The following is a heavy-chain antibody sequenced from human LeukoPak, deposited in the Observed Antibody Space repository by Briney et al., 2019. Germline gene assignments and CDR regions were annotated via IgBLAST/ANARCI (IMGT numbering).Heavy chain of an antibody. CDR3: ARGGIQVSGIDEFDY. V-gene: IGHV3-13*01. D-gene: IGHD6-19*01. J-gene: IGHJ4*02. Sequence: QSGGSLRLSCVSSGFNFIDYDMHWVRQVIGKGLGWVSAIGIRGDTHYSGSVKGRFTISRENAESSLYLQMNSLRAEDTAVYYCARGGIQVSGIDEFDYWGQGTLVTVSS. CDR1: GFNFIDYD. CDR2: IGIRGDT.